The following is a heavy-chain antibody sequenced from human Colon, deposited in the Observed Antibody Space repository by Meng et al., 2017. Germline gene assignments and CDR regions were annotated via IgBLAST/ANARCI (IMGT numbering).Heavy chain of an antibody. V-gene: IGHV4-39*07. Sequence: SETLSLTGTVSGGSISSSSYYWGGIRQPPGKGLEWIGSIYYSGSTYDNPSLKSRVTISVDTSKNQFSLKLSSVTAADTAVYYCARDRSMTTVTTYPFDYWGQGTLVTVSS. CDR3: ARDRSMTTVTTYPFDY. CDR2: IYYSGST. CDR1: GGSISSSSYY. D-gene: IGHD4-17*01. J-gene: IGHJ4*02.